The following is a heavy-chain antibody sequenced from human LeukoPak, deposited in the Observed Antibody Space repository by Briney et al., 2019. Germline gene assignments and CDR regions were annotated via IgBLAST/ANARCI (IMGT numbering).Heavy chain of an antibody. V-gene: IGHV3-7*01. J-gene: IGHJ4*02. CDR1: GFTFSSYW. Sequence: QAGGSLRLSCAGSGFTFSSYWMSWVRQAPGKGLEWVANIKQDGSEKYYVDSVKGRFTISRDNAKNSLYLQMNSLRAEDTAVYYCASALGFDFDWLPYYFDYWGQGTLVTVSS. CDR2: IKQDGSEK. CDR3: ASALGFDFDWLPYYFDY. D-gene: IGHD3-9*01.